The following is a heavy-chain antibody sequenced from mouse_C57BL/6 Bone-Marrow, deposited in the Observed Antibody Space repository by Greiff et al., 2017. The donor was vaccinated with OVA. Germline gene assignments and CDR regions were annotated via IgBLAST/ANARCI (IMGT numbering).Heavy chain of an antibody. J-gene: IGHJ1*03. D-gene: IGHD1-1*01. Sequence: VQLKESGPVLVKPGASVKMSCKASGYTFTDYYMNWVKQSHGKSLEWIGVINPYNGGTSYNQKFKGKATLTVDKSSSTAYMELNSLTSEDSAVYYCARDTTVLYWYFDVWGTGTTVTVSS. CDR1: GYTFTDYY. V-gene: IGHV1-19*01. CDR3: ARDTTVLYWYFDV. CDR2: INPYNGGT.